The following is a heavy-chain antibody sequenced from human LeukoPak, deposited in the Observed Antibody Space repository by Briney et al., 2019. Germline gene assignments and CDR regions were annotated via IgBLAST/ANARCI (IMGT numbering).Heavy chain of an antibody. V-gene: IGHV1-2*04. CDR2: INPNSGGT. Sequence: ASVKVSCKASGYTFTGYYMHWVRQAPGQGLEWMGWINPNSGGTNYAQKFQGWVTMTRDTSISTAYMELSRLRSDDTAVYYCARASYSSSWLYYYYGMDVWGQGTTVTVSS. CDR3: ARASYSSSWLYYYYGMDV. D-gene: IGHD6-13*01. J-gene: IGHJ6*02. CDR1: GYTFTGYY.